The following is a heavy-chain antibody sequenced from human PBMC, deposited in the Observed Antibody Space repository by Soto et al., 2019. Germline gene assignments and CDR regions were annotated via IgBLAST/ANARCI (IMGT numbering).Heavy chain of an antibody. CDR3: ERYHVLSFLEWSKPDY. Sequence: SETLSLTCTVSGGSISSGDYYWSWIRQPPGKGLEWIGYIYYSGSTYYNPSLKSRVTISVDTSKNQFSLKLSSVTAADTAVYYCERYHVLSFLEWSKPDYWGQGTLVTVSS. CDR2: IYYSGST. D-gene: IGHD3-3*01. J-gene: IGHJ4*02. CDR1: GGSISSGDYY. V-gene: IGHV4-30-4*01.